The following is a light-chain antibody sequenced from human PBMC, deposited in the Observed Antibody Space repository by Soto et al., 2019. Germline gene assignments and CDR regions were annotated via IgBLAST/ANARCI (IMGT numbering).Light chain of an antibody. CDR3: QQYNNWPPWT. J-gene: IGKJ1*01. Sequence: VITQSPATLSVSPGERATLSCRSSQSVSSNLAWYQQKPGQAPRRLIYGASTRATGIPARFSGSGSGTEFTLTIASLQSEDFAVYYCQQYNNWPPWTFGQGTKVDI. V-gene: IGKV3-15*01. CDR2: GAS. CDR1: QSVSSN.